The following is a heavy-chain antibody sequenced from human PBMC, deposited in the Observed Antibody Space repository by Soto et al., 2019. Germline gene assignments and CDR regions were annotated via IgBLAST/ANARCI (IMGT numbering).Heavy chain of an antibody. CDR1: GGSISSYY. CDR3: ARVGGAWIQLWFDY. D-gene: IGHD5-18*01. J-gene: IGHJ5*01. CDR2: IYYSGST. Sequence: ETLSLTCTVSGGSISSYYWSWIRQPPGKGLEWIGYIYYSGSTNYNPSLKSRVTISVDTSKNQFSLKLSSVTAADTAVYYCARVGGAWIQLWFDYWGQGTLVTVS. V-gene: IGHV4-59*01.